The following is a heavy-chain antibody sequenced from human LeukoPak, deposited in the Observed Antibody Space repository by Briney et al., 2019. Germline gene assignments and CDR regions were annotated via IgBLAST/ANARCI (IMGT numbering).Heavy chain of an antibody. J-gene: IGHJ4*02. CDR2: ISGSGGGT. Sequence: GGSLRLSCAASGFTFSSYAMSWVRQAPGKGLEWISTISGSGGGTYYADSVKGRFTISRDNSKNTLSLQMNSLRAEDTAVYYCASVDTAIWGVDYWGQGTLVTVSS. CDR3: ASVDTAIWGVDY. V-gene: IGHV3-23*01. D-gene: IGHD5-18*01. CDR1: GFTFSSYA.